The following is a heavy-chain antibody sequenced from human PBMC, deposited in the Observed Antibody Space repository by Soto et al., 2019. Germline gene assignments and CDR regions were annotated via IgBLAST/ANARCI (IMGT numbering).Heavy chain of an antibody. CDR1: GYSFTSYC. Sequence: GESLKISWKGAGYSFTSYCSSWVRQMQGKGLEWMGRIDPSDSYTNYSPSFQGHVTISADKSISTAYLQWSSLRASDTAMYYCARRLRWYPYAAFDIWGRGTMVTVSS. CDR2: IDPSDSYT. J-gene: IGHJ3*02. D-gene: IGHD4-17*01. CDR3: ARRLRWYPYAAFDI. V-gene: IGHV5-10-1*01.